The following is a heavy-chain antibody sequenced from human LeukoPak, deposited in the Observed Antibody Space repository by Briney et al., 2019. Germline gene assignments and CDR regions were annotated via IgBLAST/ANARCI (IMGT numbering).Heavy chain of an antibody. Sequence: GASVKVSCKASGGTFSSYAISWVRQAPGQGLEWMGRIIPILGIANYAQKFQGRVTITADKSTSTAYMELSSLRSEDTAVYYCARVAAAAGSYYFDYWDQGTLVTVSS. CDR2: IIPILGIA. D-gene: IGHD6-13*01. CDR3: ARVAAAAGSYYFDY. CDR1: GGTFSSYA. V-gene: IGHV1-69*04. J-gene: IGHJ4*02.